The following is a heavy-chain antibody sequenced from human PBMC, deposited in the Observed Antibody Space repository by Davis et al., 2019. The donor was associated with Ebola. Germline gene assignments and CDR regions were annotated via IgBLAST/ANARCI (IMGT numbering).Heavy chain of an antibody. D-gene: IGHD2-15*01. V-gene: IGHV4-59*08. CDR2: ISKSGTT. CDR3: ARLVRCSGGSCYRRAHNWFDP. Sequence: SETLSLTCTLSGGSISSYYWSWIRQPPGKGLEWIGSISKSGTTYYSPSLRSRATMSVDTSNNQLSLRLTSVTAADTAVYYCARLVRCSGGSCYRRAHNWFDPWGQGALVTVSP. J-gene: IGHJ5*02. CDR1: GGSISSYY.